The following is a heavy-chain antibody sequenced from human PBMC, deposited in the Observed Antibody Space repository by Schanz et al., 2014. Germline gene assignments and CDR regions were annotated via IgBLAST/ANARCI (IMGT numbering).Heavy chain of an antibody. V-gene: IGHV3-48*04. CDR1: GFDFNSYS. J-gene: IGHJ6*02. CDR3: AREEGWGRAAAGPKHYYYGMDV. D-gene: IGHD6-13*01. CDR2: IATGSSTR. Sequence: EVRLVESGGGLVQPGGSLRLSCEASGFDFNSYSMNWVRQVPGKGLEWLSYIATGSSTRHYADAVKGRVTISRDNAKNSLYLQMNSLRAEDTAVYYCAREEGWGRAAAGPKHYYYGMDVWGQGTTVTVSS.